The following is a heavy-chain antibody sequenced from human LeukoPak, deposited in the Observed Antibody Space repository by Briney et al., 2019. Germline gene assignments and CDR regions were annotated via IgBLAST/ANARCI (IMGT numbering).Heavy chain of an antibody. CDR2: IYYSGST. J-gene: IGHJ4*02. CDR3: ARLELGYSYGYADY. CDR1: GGSISSSSYY. Sequence: SETLSLTCTVSGGSISSSSYYWGWIRQPPGKGLEWIGSIYYSGSTYYNPSLKSRVTISVGTSKNQFSLKLSSVTAADTAVYYCARLELGYSYGYADYWGQGTLVTVSS. V-gene: IGHV4-39*01. D-gene: IGHD5-18*01.